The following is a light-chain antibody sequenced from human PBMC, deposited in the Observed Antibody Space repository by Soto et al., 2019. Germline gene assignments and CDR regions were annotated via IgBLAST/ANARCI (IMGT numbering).Light chain of an antibody. CDR1: QGISSY. V-gene: IGKV1-9*01. J-gene: IGKJ4*01. CDR3: QQLNSYPLT. CDR2: AAS. Sequence: DIQLTQSPSFLSASVGDRVTITCRASQGISSYLAWYQQKPGKAPKLLIYAASNLQSGVPSRFSGSGSGTEFTLTISILHPEDFATYDCQQLNSYPLTFGGGTKVEIK.